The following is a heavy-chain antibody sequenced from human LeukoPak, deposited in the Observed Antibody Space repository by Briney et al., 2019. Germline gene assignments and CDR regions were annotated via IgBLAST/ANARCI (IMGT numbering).Heavy chain of an antibody. CDR2: XNXDGXXT. D-gene: IGHD6-19*01. Sequence: GGSLRXSCXASGFTFSKYWMXXXRQAPGKGXXXVSXXNXDGXXTTXXXSVXGRXXXXXXXADNTMFLQMNSVRDEDTAVYYCATKQWLAPPPDSWGQGTPVTVSS. J-gene: IGHJ4*02. V-gene: IGHV3-74*01. CDR1: GFTFSKYW. CDR3: ATKQWLAPPPDS.